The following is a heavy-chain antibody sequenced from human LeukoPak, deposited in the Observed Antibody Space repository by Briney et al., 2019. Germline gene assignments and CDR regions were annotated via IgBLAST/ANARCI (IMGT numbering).Heavy chain of an antibody. CDR1: GFTFSSYA. J-gene: IGHJ4*02. V-gene: IGHV3-23*01. Sequence: GGSLRLSCAASGFTFSSYAMSWVRQAPGKGLEWVSAISGSGGSTYYADSVKGRFTISRDNAKNSLYLQMNSLRAEDTAVYFCARDAFGESAYWGQGTLVTVSS. CDR3: ARDAFGESAY. D-gene: IGHD3-10*01. CDR2: ISGSGGST.